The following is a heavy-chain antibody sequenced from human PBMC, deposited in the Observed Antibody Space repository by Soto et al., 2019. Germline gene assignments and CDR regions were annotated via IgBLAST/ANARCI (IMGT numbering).Heavy chain of an antibody. J-gene: IGHJ4*02. CDR1: GFTFSSYA. D-gene: IGHD6-19*01. CDR3: ARDQRWLFFDY. CDR2: ISYDGSNK. Sequence: QVQLVESGGGVVQPGRSLRLSCAASGFTFSSYAIHWVRQAPGKGLEWVAVISYDGSNKYYADSVKGRVTISRDNYTTTMYLQMNSLRAEDTAVYYCARDQRWLFFDYWGQGTLVTVSS. V-gene: IGHV3-30-3*01.